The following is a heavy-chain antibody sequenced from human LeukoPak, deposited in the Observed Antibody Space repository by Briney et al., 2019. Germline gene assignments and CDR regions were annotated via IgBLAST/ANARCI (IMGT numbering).Heavy chain of an antibody. J-gene: IGHJ3*02. CDR1: GFTFSSYW. V-gene: IGHV3-7*01. CDR2: IKQDGSEK. Sequence: PGGSLTLSCAASGFTFSSYWMSWVRQAPGKGLEWVANIKQDGSEKYYVDPVKGRFTISRDNAKHSLYLQMNILRAEDTAVYFCARGPYCSSTSCYGGAFDIWGQGTMVTVSS. CDR3: ARGPYCSSTSCYGGAFDI. D-gene: IGHD2-2*01.